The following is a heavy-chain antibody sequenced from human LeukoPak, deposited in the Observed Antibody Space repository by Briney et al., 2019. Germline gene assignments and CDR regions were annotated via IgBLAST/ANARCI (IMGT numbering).Heavy chain of an antibody. V-gene: IGHV4-34*01. J-gene: IGHJ5*02. CDR1: GGSFSGYY. D-gene: IGHD2-2*01. CDR3: ARVVPAAINWFDP. CDR2: INHSGST. Sequence: SETLSLTCAGYGGSFSGYYWSWIRQPPGKGLEWIGEINHSGSTNYNPSLKSRVTISVDTSKNQFSLKLSSVTAADTAVYYCARVVPAAINWFDPWGQGTLVTVSS.